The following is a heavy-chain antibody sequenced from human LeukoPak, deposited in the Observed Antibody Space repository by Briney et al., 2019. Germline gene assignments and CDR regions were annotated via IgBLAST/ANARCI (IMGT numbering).Heavy chain of an antibody. CDR1: GFTFNTYG. J-gene: IGHJ4*02. V-gene: IGHV3-23*01. CDR3: ARGGVDHYGSGTYYLMYYFDH. Sequence: GGTLRLSCTASGFTFNTYGMSWVRQAPGKGLEWVSGISGSGGATYYADSVKGRFTVSRDDPHNTLYLQMNSVRAEDTAVYFCARGGVDHYGSGTYYLMYYFDHWGQGALVTVSS. CDR2: ISGSGGAT. D-gene: IGHD3-10*01.